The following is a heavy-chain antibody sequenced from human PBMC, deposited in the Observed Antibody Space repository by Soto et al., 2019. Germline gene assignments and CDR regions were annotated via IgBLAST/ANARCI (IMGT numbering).Heavy chain of an antibody. CDR1: GFTFSSYA. Sequence: GESLKISCAASGFTFSSYAMHWVRQAPGKGLEWVAVISYDGSNKYYADSVKGRFTISRDNSKNTLYLQMNSLRAEDTAVYYCARDGHRSDFWSGYYPRYDAFDIWGQGTMVTVSS. V-gene: IGHV3-30-3*01. J-gene: IGHJ3*02. CDR2: ISYDGSNK. D-gene: IGHD3-3*01. CDR3: ARDGHRSDFWSGYYPRYDAFDI.